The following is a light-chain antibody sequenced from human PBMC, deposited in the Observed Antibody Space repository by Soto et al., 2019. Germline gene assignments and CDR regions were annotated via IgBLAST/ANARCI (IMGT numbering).Light chain of an antibody. CDR1: QSVDNN. Sequence: EIVMTQSPATLSLSPGARATVSCRASQSVDNNLAWYQQRPGQPPRLLIHGASPRATDIPARFSGSGSGTDFILTISSLQSEDFAVYYCQQYNNWPPITFGQGKRLEI. V-gene: IGKV3-15*01. CDR2: GAS. CDR3: QQYNNWPPIT. J-gene: IGKJ5*01.